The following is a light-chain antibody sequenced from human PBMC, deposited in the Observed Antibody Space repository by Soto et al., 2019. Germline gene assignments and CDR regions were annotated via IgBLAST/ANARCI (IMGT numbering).Light chain of an antibody. CDR1: QSVSYSSNNKNY. V-gene: IGKV4-1*01. J-gene: IGKJ4*01. CDR2: WAS. CDR3: QQYYSTPLT. Sequence: DIVMTQSPDSLAVSLGERATINCKSSQSVSYSSNNKNYLAWYQQKPGQPPKLLIYWASTREAGVPDRLSGSGSGTDFTLTISSLQAEDGAVYYCQQYYSTPLTFGGGTKVEIK.